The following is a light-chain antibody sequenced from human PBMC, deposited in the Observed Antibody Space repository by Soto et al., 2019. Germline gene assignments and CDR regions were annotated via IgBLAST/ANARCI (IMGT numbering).Light chain of an antibody. CDR1: TIGSKS. J-gene: IGLJ1*01. CDR2: DDS. V-gene: IGLV3-21*02. CDR3: QVWHSSGDKYV. Sequence: SYELTHPPSVSVGPGQTARVTCDGNTIGSKSVHWYQQKPGQAPILVVYDDSDRPSGIPERFSGSNSANTATLTINRVEAGDEADYYCQVWHSSGDKYVFGPGTKVTVL.